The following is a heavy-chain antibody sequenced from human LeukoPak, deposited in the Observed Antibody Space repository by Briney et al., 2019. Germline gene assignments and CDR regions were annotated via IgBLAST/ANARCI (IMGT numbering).Heavy chain of an antibody. CDR3: AKAHDSGSYYYYYGMDV. D-gene: IGHD1-26*01. CDR1: GFTFSSYG. Sequence: PGRSLRLSCAASGFTFSSYGMHWVRQAPGKGLEWVAVISYDGSNKYYADSVKGRFTISRDNSKNTLYLQMNSLRAEDTAVYYCAKAHDSGSYYYYYGMDVWGQGTTVTVSS. V-gene: IGHV3-30*18. J-gene: IGHJ6*02. CDR2: ISYDGSNK.